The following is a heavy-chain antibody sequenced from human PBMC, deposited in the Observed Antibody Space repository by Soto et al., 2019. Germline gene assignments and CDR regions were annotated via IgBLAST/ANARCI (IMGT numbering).Heavy chain of an antibody. V-gene: IGHV1-8*01. CDR2: MNPNSGNT. J-gene: IGHJ5*02. CDR1: GYTFTSYY. D-gene: IGHD2-8*01. Sequence: ASVKVSCKASGYTFTSYYINWVRQATGQGLEWMGWMNPNSGNTGYAQKFQGRVTMTRNTSISTAYMELSSLRSEDTAVYYCARTGMVYAANWFDPWGQGTLVTVSS. CDR3: ARTGMVYAANWFDP.